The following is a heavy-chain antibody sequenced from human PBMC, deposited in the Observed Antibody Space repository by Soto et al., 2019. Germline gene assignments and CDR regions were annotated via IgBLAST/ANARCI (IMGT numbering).Heavy chain of an antibody. CDR2: INAGNGDT. CDR1: GYTFTNYA. D-gene: IGHD3-3*01. Sequence: ASVKVSCKASGYTFTNYAMHWVRQAPGQRLEWMGWINAGNGDTKYPQNFQGRVTITRDTSASTAYMELSSLRSEDTAVYYCARDPYYDFWSGSNWFDPWGQGTLVTVSS. J-gene: IGHJ5*02. V-gene: IGHV1-3*01. CDR3: ARDPYYDFWSGSNWFDP.